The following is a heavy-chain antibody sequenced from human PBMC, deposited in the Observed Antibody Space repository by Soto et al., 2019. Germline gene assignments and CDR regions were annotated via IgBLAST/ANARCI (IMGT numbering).Heavy chain of an antibody. Sequence: EVQLLESGGGLVQPGGSLRLSCAASGFSFSNYAMTWVRQAPGKGLEWVSAISGSGDSTYYADSVKGRFTISRDNSKNTLYLQMNSLRAEDTAVYYCAKYAGIVVVVATVSAPLDYWGQGTLVTVSS. V-gene: IGHV3-23*01. CDR2: ISGSGDST. CDR1: GFSFSNYA. D-gene: IGHD2-15*01. CDR3: AKYAGIVVVVATVSAPLDY. J-gene: IGHJ4*02.